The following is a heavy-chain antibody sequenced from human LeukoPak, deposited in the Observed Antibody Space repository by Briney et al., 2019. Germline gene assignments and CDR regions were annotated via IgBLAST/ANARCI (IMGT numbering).Heavy chain of an antibody. CDR2: IKQDGSEK. CDR3: ARVSDCGGDCYPGLFDY. CDR1: GFTFSRYW. V-gene: IGHV3-7*01. D-gene: IGHD2-21*01. Sequence: GGSLRLSCADSGFTFSRYWMSWVRQAPGKGLEWVANIKQDGSEKHYVDSVKGRFTISRDNAENSLYLQMNSLRAEDTAVYYCARVSDCGGDCYPGLFDYWGQGTLVTVSS. J-gene: IGHJ4*02.